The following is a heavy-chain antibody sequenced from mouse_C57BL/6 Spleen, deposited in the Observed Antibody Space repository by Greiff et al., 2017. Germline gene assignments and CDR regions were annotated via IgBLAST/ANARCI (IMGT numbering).Heavy chain of an antibody. V-gene: IGHV1-61*01. CDR1: GYTFTSYW. CDR2: IYPSDSET. J-gene: IGHJ2*01. D-gene: IGHD3-2*02. Sequence: VQLQQPGAELVRPGSSVKLSCKASGYTFTSYWMDWVKQRPGQGLEWIGNIYPSDSETHYNQKFKDKATLTVDKSSSTAYMQLSSLTSEDSAVYYCARKEDSSGYEGYFDYWGQGTTLTVSS. CDR3: ARKEDSSGYEGYFDY.